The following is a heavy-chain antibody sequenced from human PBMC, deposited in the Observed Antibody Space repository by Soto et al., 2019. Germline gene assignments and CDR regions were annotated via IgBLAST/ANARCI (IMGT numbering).Heavy chain of an antibody. V-gene: IGHV4-59*01. CDR3: ARSYGDYVFDY. J-gene: IGHJ4*02. CDR1: GGSISSYY. CDR2: IYHSGST. Sequence: QVQLQESGPGLVKPSETLSLTCTVSGGSISSYYWSWIRQPPGKGLEWIGSIYHSGSTNYSPSLXXXVTISXDXXXXXFXXXLXSVTAADTAVYYCARSYGDYVFDYWGQGTLVTVSS. D-gene: IGHD4-17*01.